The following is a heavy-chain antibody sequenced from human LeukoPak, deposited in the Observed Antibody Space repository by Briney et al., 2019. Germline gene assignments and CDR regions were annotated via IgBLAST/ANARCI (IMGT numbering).Heavy chain of an antibody. J-gene: IGHJ6*03. V-gene: IGHV3-30*02. CDR2: IRYDGSNK. CDR3: AKNADRGAYCSGGSCYPYYYYYTDV. CDR1: GFTFSSYG. D-gene: IGHD2-15*01. Sequence: GGSLRHACAASGFTFSSYGLHWVRQAPGKGLEWVAVIRYDGSNKYFADSVKGRFTISRDSSKNTLYLQMNSLRAEDTAIYYCAKNADRGAYCSGGSCYPYYYYYTDVWGEGTTVTISS.